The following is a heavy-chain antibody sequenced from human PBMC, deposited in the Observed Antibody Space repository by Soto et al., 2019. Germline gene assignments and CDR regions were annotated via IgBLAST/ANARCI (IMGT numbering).Heavy chain of an antibody. D-gene: IGHD6-13*01. J-gene: IGHJ6*02. Sequence: SETLSLTCTVSGGSISSGGYYWSWIRQHPGKGLEWIGYIYYSGSTYYNPSLKSRVTISVDTSKNQFSLKLSSVTAADTAVYYCARDSAAAGTYYYYGMDVWGQGTTVTVSS. CDR1: GGSISSGGYY. CDR2: IYYSGST. CDR3: ARDSAAAGTYYYYGMDV. V-gene: IGHV4-31*03.